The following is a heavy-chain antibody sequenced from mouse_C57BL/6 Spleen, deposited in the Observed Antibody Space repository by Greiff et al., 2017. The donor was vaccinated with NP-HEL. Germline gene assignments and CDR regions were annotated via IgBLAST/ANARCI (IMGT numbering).Heavy chain of an antibody. J-gene: IGHJ4*01. Sequence: VKVEESGPGLVQPSQSLSITCTVSGFSLTSYGVHWVRQSPGKGLEWLGVIWSGGSTDYNAAFISRLSISKDNSKSQVFFKMNSLQADDTAIYYCASITTVVGYYAMDYWGQGTSVTVSS. CDR1: GFSLTSYG. D-gene: IGHD1-1*01. V-gene: IGHV2-2*01. CDR2: IWSGGST. CDR3: ASITTVVGYYAMDY.